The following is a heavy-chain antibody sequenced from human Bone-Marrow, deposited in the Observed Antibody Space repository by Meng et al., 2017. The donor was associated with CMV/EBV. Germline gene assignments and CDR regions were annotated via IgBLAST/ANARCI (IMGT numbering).Heavy chain of an antibody. CDR1: GVTFDSYG. D-gene: IGHD3-16*01. Sequence: ASVKVSCKASGVTFDSYGITWARQAPGQGLEWMGWISGYNGNTNYAQKFQDRLTMTTNTSSTKAYMELRSLRSDDTGVYYCATLGFWGDYFDHWGQGSLVTVSS. CDR3: ATLGFWGDYFDH. J-gene: IGHJ4*02. V-gene: IGHV1-18*01. CDR2: ISGYNGNT.